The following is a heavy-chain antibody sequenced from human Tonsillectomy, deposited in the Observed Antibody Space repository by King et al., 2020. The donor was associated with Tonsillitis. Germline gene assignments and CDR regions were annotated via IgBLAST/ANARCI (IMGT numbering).Heavy chain of an antibody. Sequence: VQLVESGGGLVQPGGSLRLSCAASGFTFSSYSLNWVRQAPGKGLEWVSYISSSSSTIYYADSVKGRFTISRDNAKNSLYPQMNSLRDEDTAVYYCARVRGGNGGAWGQGTLVTVSS. CDR2: ISSSSSTI. CDR1: GFTFSSYS. D-gene: IGHD4-23*01. CDR3: ARVRGGNGGA. J-gene: IGHJ4*02. V-gene: IGHV3-48*02.